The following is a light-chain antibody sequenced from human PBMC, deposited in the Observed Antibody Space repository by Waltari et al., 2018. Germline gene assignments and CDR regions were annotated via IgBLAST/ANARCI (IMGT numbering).Light chain of an antibody. CDR1: QSVSSY. CDR2: DAS. Sequence: EIVLPQSPATLSLSPGERAPHSCRASQSVSSYLAWYQQKPGQAPRLLIYDASNSATGIPARFSGSGSGTDFTLTISSLEPEDFAVYYCQQRSNWPRTFGQGTKVEIK. CDR3: QQRSNWPRT. J-gene: IGKJ1*01. V-gene: IGKV3-11*01.